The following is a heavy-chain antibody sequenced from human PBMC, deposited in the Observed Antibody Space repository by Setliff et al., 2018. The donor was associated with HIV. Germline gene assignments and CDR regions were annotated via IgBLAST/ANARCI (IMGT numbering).Heavy chain of an antibody. CDR3: ASTGYSSGWSFDY. J-gene: IGHJ4*02. CDR2: IHYTGTT. V-gene: IGHV4-61*01. D-gene: IGHD6-19*01. CDR1: GGSVSSVNYY. Sequence: SETLSLTCSVSGGSVSSVNYYWSWIRQPPGKGLEWIGYIHYTGTTNYNPSLKSRLFVSVDTSKNQFSLKLSSVTAADTAVYYCASTGYSSGWSFDYWGQGTLVTVSS.